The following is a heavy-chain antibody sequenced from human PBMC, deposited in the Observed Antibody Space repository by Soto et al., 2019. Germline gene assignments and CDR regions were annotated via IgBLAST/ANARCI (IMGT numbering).Heavy chain of an antibody. J-gene: IGHJ4*02. CDR2: INPSGGYK. CDR3: ARARNYFDY. V-gene: IGHV1-46*01. CDR1: GYTFTSYY. Sequence: QVQLVQSGAEVKKPGASVKVSCKASGYTFTSYYMHWVRQAPGQGLEWMGIINPSGGYKSYAQKFQGRVTMTRDTSTRTVYMEQSSLRSEDTAVYYCARARNYFDYWGQGTLVTVSS.